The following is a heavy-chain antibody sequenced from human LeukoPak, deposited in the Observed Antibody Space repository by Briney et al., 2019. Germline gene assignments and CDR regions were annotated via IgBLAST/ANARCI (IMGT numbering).Heavy chain of an antibody. CDR3: ARDLDQLRIDY. CDR1: GDSFSSHY. Sequence: PSETLSLTCAVSGDSFSSHYWTWIRQPPGRGLEWIGYISYIGTTNYNPSLKSRVTISVDTSKNQFSLKLSSVTAADTAVYYCARDLDQLRIDYWGQGTLVTVSS. CDR2: ISYIGTT. D-gene: IGHD2-2*01. V-gene: IGHV4-59*11. J-gene: IGHJ4*02.